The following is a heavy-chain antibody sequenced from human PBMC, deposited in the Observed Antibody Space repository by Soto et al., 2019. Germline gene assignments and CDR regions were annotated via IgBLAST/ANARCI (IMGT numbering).Heavy chain of an antibody. J-gene: IGHJ4*02. CDR2: ISSSSSYI. CDR3: ARFCISTSCYASFDY. D-gene: IGHD2-2*01. CDR1: GFTFSSYS. Sequence: GGSLRLSCAASGFTFSSYSMNWVRQAPGKGLEWVSSISSSSSYIYYADSVKGRFTISRDNAKNSLYLQMNSLRAEDTAVYYCARFCISTSCYASFDYWGQGTLVTVSS. V-gene: IGHV3-21*01.